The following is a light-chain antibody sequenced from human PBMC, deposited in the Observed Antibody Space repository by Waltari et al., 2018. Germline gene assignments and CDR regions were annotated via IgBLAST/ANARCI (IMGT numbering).Light chain of an antibody. V-gene: IGLV1-40*01. CDR1: RTNIGEGYD. Sequence: QSVLTQPPSVSGAPGQRITIPCTGPRTNIGEGYDVHWYLQLPGTAPKLLLLGNNNRPSGVPDRFSASKSDTSASLAITGLQAEDEADYYCQSYDSSLSGVLFGGGTKLTVL. CDR2: GNN. J-gene: IGLJ2*01. CDR3: QSYDSSLSGVL.